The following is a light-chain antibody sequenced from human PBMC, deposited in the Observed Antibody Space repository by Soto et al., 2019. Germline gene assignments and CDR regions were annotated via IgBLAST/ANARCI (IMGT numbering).Light chain of an antibody. V-gene: IGKV3-20*01. CDR1: QSVSSSY. J-gene: IGKJ1*01. CDR3: QQYYSSPLT. Sequence: EIVLTQSPGTLSLSPGERATLSCSASQSVSSSYLAWYQQKPGQAPRLLIYGASTRATGIPDRFSASGSGTDFTLTISRLEPEDFAVYFCQQYYSSPLTCGQGTKVDIK. CDR2: GAS.